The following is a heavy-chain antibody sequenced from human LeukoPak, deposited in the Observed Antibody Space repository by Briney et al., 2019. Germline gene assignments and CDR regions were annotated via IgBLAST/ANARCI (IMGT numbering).Heavy chain of an antibody. D-gene: IGHD4-17*01. J-gene: IGHJ4*02. CDR2: ISAYNT. CDR3: VADCYGDCID. CDR1: GYTFSKYG. V-gene: IGHV1-18*01. Sequence: ASVKVSCKASGYTFSKYGISWVRQAPGQGLEWMGWISAYNTNYAQKMQGRVTMTTDTPTSIAYMELSSLRSEDTAVYYCVADCYGDCIDWGQGTLVTVSS.